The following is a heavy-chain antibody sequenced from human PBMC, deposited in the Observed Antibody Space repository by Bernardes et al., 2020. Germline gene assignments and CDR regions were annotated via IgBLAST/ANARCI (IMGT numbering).Heavy chain of an antibody. Sequence: GGSLRLSCAASGFTVSSNYMSWVRQAPGKGLEWVSVISSGGSTYYADSVKGRFTISRDNSKNTLYLQMNSLRAEDTAVYYCARDSDLRELSLSRLADWGQGTLVTVSS. CDR1: GFTVSSNY. J-gene: IGHJ4*02. CDR3: ARDSDLRELSLSRLAD. D-gene: IGHD3-16*02. CDR2: ISSGGST. V-gene: IGHV3-53*01.